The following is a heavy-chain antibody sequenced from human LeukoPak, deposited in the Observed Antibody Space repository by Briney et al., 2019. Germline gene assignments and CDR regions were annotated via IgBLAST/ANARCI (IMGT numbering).Heavy chain of an antibody. CDR1: GFTLSSSS. Sequence: PGRSLRLSCAASGFTLSSSSINSVRQHPGNWLEWLSSIIIISSSIYDAGSVTGRFNISRDNANNSLYLQMNTLRAEDKAVYYCARDGVRYYCSSTSCPFDYWGQGTLVTVSS. CDR2: IIIISSSI. CDR3: ARDGVRYYCSSTSCPFDY. J-gene: IGHJ4*02. D-gene: IGHD2-2*01. V-gene: IGHV3-21*01.